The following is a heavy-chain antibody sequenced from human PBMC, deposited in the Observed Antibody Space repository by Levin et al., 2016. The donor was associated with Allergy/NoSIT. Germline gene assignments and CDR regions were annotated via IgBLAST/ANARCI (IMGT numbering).Heavy chain of an antibody. J-gene: IGHJ5*02. D-gene: IGHD3-3*01. Sequence: SETLSLTCTVSGGSVNSNYYWSWIRQAPGKGLEWIAYIYKGGSTGYNPSLKSRVTISLDTSRNQFSLNLRSVTAADTAVYYCAVYDFWSGYNRFDHWGQGTLVTVSS. CDR3: AVYDFWSGYNRFDH. V-gene: IGHV4-61*01. CDR1: GGSVNSNYY. CDR2: IYKGGST.